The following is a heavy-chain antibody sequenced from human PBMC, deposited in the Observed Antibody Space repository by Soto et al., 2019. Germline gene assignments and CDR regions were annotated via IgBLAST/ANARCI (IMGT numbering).Heavy chain of an antibody. CDR2: INHSGST. CDR3: ARKVAGTRGAFDI. D-gene: IGHD6-19*01. CDR1: GGSFSGYY. J-gene: IGHJ3*02. V-gene: IGHV4-34*01. Sequence: SETLSLTCAVYGGSFSGYYWSWIRQPPGKGLEWIGEINHSGSTNYNPSLKSRVTISVDTSKNQFSLKLSSVTAADTAVYYCARKVAGTRGAFDIWGQGTMVTVS.